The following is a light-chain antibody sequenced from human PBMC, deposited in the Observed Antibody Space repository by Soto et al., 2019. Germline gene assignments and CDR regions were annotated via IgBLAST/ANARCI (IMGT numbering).Light chain of an antibody. V-gene: IGKV3-20*01. CDR2: GTS. Sequence: EIVLTQSPGTLSLSPGDRVTLSCRASQSVSSSYLAWYQQKPGQAPRLLIYGTSSRATGIPDRFSGSASGTDFTVTISRLEPDDLAVYYCQQYDSSPYTFGQGTKLEIK. CDR3: QQYDSSPYT. J-gene: IGKJ2*01. CDR1: QSVSSSY.